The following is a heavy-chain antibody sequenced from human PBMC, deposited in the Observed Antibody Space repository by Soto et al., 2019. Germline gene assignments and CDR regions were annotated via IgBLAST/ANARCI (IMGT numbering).Heavy chain of an antibody. CDR3: ARPSGSGWPYFGMDV. D-gene: IGHD6-19*01. CDR2: IYAGGTA. Sequence: EVQLVESGGGLVQPGGPLRLSCVVSGITVSNNYMSWVRLGPGKGLEWVTVIYAGGTAYYAESVKGRFTISRDESKNTVYLQMNSLRAEDTAVYYCARPSGSGWPYFGMDVWGQGTTVTVSS. J-gene: IGHJ6*02. CDR1: GITVSNNY. V-gene: IGHV3-66*04.